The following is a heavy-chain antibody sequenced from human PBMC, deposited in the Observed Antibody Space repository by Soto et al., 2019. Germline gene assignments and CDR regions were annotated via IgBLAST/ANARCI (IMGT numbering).Heavy chain of an antibody. CDR3: ARVQRLPYFDY. V-gene: IGHV3-21*01. J-gene: IGHJ4*02. CDR1: GFTFSSYS. Sequence: GGSLRLSCAASGFTFSSYSINWVRQAPGKGLEWVSSISSSSSYIYYADSVKGRFTISRDNAKNSLYLQMNSLRAEDTAVYYCARVQRLPYFDYWGQGTLVTVSS. CDR2: ISSSSSYI. D-gene: IGHD1-1*01.